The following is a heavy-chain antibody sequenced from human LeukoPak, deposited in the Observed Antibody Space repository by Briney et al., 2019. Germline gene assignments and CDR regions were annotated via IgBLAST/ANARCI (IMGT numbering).Heavy chain of an antibody. CDR3: ARRYGSGSYQAFDI. V-gene: IGHV4-34*01. CDR1: GGSFSGYY. J-gene: IGHJ3*02. D-gene: IGHD3-10*01. Sequence: ASETLSLTCAVYGGSFSGYYWSWIRQPPGKGLEWIGEINHSGSTYYNPSLKSRVTISVDTSKNQFSLKLSSVTAADTAVYYCARRYGSGSYQAFDIWGQGTMVTVSS. CDR2: INHSGST.